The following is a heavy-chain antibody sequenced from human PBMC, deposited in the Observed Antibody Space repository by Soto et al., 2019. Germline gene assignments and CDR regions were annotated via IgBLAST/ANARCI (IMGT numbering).Heavy chain of an antibody. Sequence: SETLSLTCTVSGGSISSSSYYWGWIRQPPGKGLEWIGSIYYSGSTYYNPSLKSRVTISVDTSKNQFSLKLSSVTAADTAVYYCASHDSSSWSFDIWGQGTMVTVSS. CDR3: ASHDSSSWSFDI. J-gene: IGHJ3*02. CDR2: IYYSGST. CDR1: GGSISSSSYY. V-gene: IGHV4-39*01. D-gene: IGHD6-13*01.